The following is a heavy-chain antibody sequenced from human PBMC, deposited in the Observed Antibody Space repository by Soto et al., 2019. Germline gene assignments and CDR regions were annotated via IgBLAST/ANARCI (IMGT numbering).Heavy chain of an antibody. Sequence: GGSLRLSCAASGFTFSRYAMSWVRQIPGKGLECVSAIGGDGESTHYADSVKGRFSISRDNFKNTLYLQMNSLRAEDTAVYYCAKDRAEYFPPRFDPWGQGTLVTVSS. J-gene: IGHJ5*02. D-gene: IGHD2-2*01. V-gene: IGHV3-23*01. CDR1: GFTFSRYA. CDR2: IGGDGEST. CDR3: AKDRAEYFPPRFDP.